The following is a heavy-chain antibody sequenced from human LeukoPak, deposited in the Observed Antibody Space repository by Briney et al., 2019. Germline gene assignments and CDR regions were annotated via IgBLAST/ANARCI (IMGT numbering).Heavy chain of an antibody. J-gene: IGHJ5*02. CDR2: INPNSGGT. CDR1: GYTFTGYY. D-gene: IGHD2-2*01. CDR3: AREYCSTSNCAARWFDP. Sequence: SVTASCKASGYTFTGYYMHRVRQAHGQGLEWMGWINPNSGGTNYAQRFQGRVTMTRDTSISTAYMELSRLTSDDTAIYYCAREYCSTSNCAARWFDPWGQGTLVTVSS. V-gene: IGHV1-2*02.